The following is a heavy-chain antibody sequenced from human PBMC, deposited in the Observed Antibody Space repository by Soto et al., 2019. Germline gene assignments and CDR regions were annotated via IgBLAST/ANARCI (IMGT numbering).Heavy chain of an antibody. CDR2: IWYDGSKK. J-gene: IGHJ4*02. Sequence: QVQVVESGGGVVQPGRSLRLSCAASGFSFSAYGMHWVRQAPGKGLEWVALIWYDGSKKYYVDSVKGRFTISRDNSKNTLYLQVNGRIVEDTAVYYCARDPQFDYWGQGTLVTVSS. CDR1: GFSFSAYG. CDR3: ARDPQFDY. V-gene: IGHV3-33*01.